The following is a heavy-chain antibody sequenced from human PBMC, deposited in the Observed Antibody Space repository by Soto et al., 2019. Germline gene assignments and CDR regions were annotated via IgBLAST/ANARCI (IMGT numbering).Heavy chain of an antibody. CDR3: ARDRYCSGGSCNEDWFDP. V-gene: IGHV1-18*01. D-gene: IGHD2-15*01. J-gene: IGHJ5*02. Sequence: QVQLVQSGAEVKKPGASVKVSCKASGYTFTSYGISWVRQAPGQGLEWMGWISAYNGNTNYAQKLQGRVTMTTDTSTSTAHMELRSLRSDDTAVYYCARDRYCSGGSCNEDWFDPWGQGTLVTVSS. CDR1: GYTFTSYG. CDR2: ISAYNGNT.